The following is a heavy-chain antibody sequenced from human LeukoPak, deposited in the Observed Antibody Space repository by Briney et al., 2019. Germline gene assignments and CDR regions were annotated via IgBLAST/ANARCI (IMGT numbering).Heavy chain of an antibody. J-gene: IGHJ1*01. CDR2: IYYSGST. CDR1: GGSISSGGYY. CDR3: ARAGGYDSSGYYYVRYFQH. Sequence: SETLSLTCTVSGGSISSGGYYWSWIRQHPGKGLEWIGYIYYSGSTYYNPSLKSRVTISVDTSKNQFSLKLSSVTAADTAVYYCARAGGYDSSGYYYVRYFQHWGQGTLVTVSS. D-gene: IGHD3-22*01. V-gene: IGHV4-31*03.